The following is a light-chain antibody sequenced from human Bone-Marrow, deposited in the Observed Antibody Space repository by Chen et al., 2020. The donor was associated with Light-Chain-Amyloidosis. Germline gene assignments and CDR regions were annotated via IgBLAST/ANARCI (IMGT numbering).Light chain of an antibody. CDR1: QTISSNY. CDR2: GSS. Sequence: ELLLTQPPGTLSLSPGEGANLSCRASQTISSNYLTWYQQKFGQAPRLLIYGSSSRATGIPDRFTGSGSGTDFTLTINRLEPEDFAMDYCQQYGTSPRTFGGGTKVEIK. J-gene: IGKJ4*01. CDR3: QQYGTSPRT. V-gene: IGKV3-20*01.